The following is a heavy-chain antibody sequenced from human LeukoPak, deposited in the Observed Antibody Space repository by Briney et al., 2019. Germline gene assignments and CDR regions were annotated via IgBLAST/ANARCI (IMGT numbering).Heavy chain of an antibody. J-gene: IGHJ4*02. CDR1: GFTFSGSA. V-gene: IGHV3-73*01. Sequence: GGSLKLSCAASGFTFSGSAMHWVRQASGKGLEWVGRIRSKANSYATAYAASVKGRFTISRDDSKNTAYLQMNSLKTEDTAVYYCTRVKASPDYYGSSGYFFDYWGQGTLVTVSS. CDR2: IRSKANSYAT. D-gene: IGHD3-22*01. CDR3: TRVKASPDYYGSSGYFFDY.